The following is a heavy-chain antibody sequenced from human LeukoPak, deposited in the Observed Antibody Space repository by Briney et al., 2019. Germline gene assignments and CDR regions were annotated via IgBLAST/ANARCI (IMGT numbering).Heavy chain of an antibody. Sequence: PQTLSLTCTVSGGSISSGDYYWSWIRQPPGKGLEWIGYIYYSGSTYYNPSLKSRVTISVDTSKNQFSLKLSSVTAADTAVYYCARGKRYYYDSSGYSYWGQGTLVTVSS. CDR3: ARGKRYYYDSSGYSY. V-gene: IGHV4-30-4*08. CDR1: GGSISSGDYY. CDR2: IYYSGST. D-gene: IGHD3-22*01. J-gene: IGHJ4*02.